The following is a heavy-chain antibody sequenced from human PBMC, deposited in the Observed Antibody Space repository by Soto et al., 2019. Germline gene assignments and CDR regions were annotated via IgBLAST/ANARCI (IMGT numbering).Heavy chain of an antibody. V-gene: IGHV1-46*01. CDR2: INPSGGST. J-gene: IGHJ4*02. CDR1: GYTFTSYY. D-gene: IGHD6-19*01. Sequence: VASVKVSCKASGYTFTSYYMHWVRQAPGQGLEWMGIINPSGGSTSYAQKFQGRVTMTRDTSTSTVYMELSSLRSEDTAVYYCARDLSSPIAVAGIMWGYFDYWGQGTLVTVSS. CDR3: ARDLSSPIAVAGIMWGYFDY.